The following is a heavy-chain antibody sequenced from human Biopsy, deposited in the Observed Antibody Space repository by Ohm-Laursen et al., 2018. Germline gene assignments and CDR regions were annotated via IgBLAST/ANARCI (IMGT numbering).Heavy chain of an antibody. D-gene: IGHD4-17*01. V-gene: IGHV3-23*01. CDR1: GFTFSSYW. Sequence: SLRLSCSASGFTFSSYWMHWVRQAPGKGLDWVSSIDSSAASTFYADSVKGRFTISRDNSKNTLFLQMNSLRAADTAIYYCASDLNGDPSAFDYWGQGTPVTVSS. J-gene: IGHJ4*02. CDR3: ASDLNGDPSAFDY. CDR2: IDSSAAST.